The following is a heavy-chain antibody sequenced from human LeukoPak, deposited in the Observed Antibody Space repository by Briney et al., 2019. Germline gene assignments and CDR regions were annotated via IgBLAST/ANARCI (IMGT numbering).Heavy chain of an antibody. CDR1: GYTFTGYY. D-gene: IGHD6-13*01. J-gene: IGHJ4*02. V-gene: IGHV1-2*02. CDR3: ARATLSSSPADY. CDR2: INPDSGGT. Sequence: AASVKVSCKASGYTFTGYYMHWLRQAPGQGLEWMGWINPDSGGTNYAQKLQGRVTMTTDTSTSTAYMELRSLRSDDTAVYYCARATLSSSPADYWGQGTLVTVSS.